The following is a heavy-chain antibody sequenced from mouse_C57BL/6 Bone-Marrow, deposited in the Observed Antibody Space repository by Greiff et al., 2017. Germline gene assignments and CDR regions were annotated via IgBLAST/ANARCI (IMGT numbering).Heavy chain of an antibody. CDR2: ISSGRSTI. V-gene: IGHV5-17*01. D-gene: IGHD2-3*01. CDR3: ARRWLPFAY. CDR1: GFTFSDYG. J-gene: IGHJ3*01. Sequence: EVQLVESGGGLVKPGGSLKLSCAASGFTFSDYGMHWVRQAPEKGLEWVAYISSGRSTIYYADTVKGRFTISRDNAKNTLFLQMTSLRSEDTAMYYCARRWLPFAYWGQGTLVTVSA.